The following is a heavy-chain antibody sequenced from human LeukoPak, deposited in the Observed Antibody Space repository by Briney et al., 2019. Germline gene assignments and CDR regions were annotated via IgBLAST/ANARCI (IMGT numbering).Heavy chain of an antibody. J-gene: IGHJ3*02. V-gene: IGHV3-74*01. CDR2: INSDGSSR. Sequence: PGGSLRLSCAASGFTFSNYWMHWVRQAPGKGLVWVSRINSDGSSRNYADSVKGRFTISRDNAKNTLYLQMNSLRAEDTAVYYCARGVHVWYDILTGYPGVEDAFDIWGQGAMVTVSS. CDR1: GFTFSNYW. D-gene: IGHD3-9*01. CDR3: ARGVHVWYDILTGYPGVEDAFDI.